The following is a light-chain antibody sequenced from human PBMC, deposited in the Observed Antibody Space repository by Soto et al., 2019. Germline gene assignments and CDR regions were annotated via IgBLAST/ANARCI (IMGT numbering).Light chain of an antibody. CDR1: SSNIGTDHD. Sequence: QSVLTQPPSVSGAPGQRVTISCTGSSSNIGTDHDVHWYQQLPGTAPKLLIYGNSNRPSGVPDRFSGSKSGTSASLAITGLQAVDEADYYCQSYDSSLSVVFGGGTKLTVL. J-gene: IGLJ3*02. V-gene: IGLV1-40*01. CDR3: QSYDSSLSVV. CDR2: GNS.